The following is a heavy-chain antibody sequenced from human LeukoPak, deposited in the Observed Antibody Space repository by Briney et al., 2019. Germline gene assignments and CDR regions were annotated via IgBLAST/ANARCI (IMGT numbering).Heavy chain of an antibody. Sequence: GSLRLSCAASGFTFSSYAMSWIRQPPGKGLEWIGEINHSGSTNYNPSLKSRVTISVDTSKKQFSLKLSSMTAADTAVYYCARSRIAARWGQGTLVTVSS. D-gene: IGHD6-13*01. CDR2: INHSGST. CDR1: GFTFSSYA. V-gene: IGHV4-34*08. CDR3: ARSRIAAR. J-gene: IGHJ4*02.